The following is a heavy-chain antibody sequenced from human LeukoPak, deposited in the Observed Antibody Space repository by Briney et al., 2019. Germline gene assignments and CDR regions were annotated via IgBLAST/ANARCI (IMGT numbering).Heavy chain of an antibody. Sequence: GGSLRLSCTVSGFNFGDFAMSWVRQAPGKGLEWVSSISGSGGSTYYADSVKGRFTISRDNSKNTLYLQMYSLRAEDTAVYYCAKVEGASKASVYWGQGALVTVSS. V-gene: IGHV3-23*01. CDR1: GFNFGDFA. J-gene: IGHJ4*02. CDR2: ISGSGGST. CDR3: AKVEGASKASVY. D-gene: IGHD1-1*01.